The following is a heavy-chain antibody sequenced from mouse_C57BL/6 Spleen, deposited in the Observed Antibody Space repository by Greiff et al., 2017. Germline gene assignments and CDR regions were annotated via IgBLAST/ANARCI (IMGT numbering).Heavy chain of an antibody. CDR1: GFNIKDDY. D-gene: IGHD1-1*01. J-gene: IGHJ2*01. CDR3: TTPTVDY. CDR2: IDPANGDT. Sequence: EVQLQQSGAELVRPGASVKLSCTASGFNIKDDYMHWVKQRPEQGLEWIGWIDPANGDTEYASKFQGKATITADTSSNTAYLQLSSLTSEDTADYYCTTPTVDYWGQGTTLTVSS. V-gene: IGHV14-4*01.